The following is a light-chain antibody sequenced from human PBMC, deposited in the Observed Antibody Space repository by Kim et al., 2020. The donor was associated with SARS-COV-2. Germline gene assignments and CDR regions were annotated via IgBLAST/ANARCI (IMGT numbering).Light chain of an antibody. Sequence: SSELTQDPAVSVALGQTVMITCQGDSLRSYYASWYQQKPGQAPVLVIYGKNNRPSGIPDRFSGSSSGKTASLTLTGAPAEDDADYYCNSRDSSGNHVIFG. CDR2: GKN. CDR1: SLRSYY. V-gene: IGLV3-19*01. J-gene: IGLJ2*01. CDR3: NSRDSSGNHVI.